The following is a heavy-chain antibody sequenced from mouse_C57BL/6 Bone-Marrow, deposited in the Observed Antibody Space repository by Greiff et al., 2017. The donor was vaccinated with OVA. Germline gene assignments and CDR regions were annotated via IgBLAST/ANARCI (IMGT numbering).Heavy chain of an antibody. J-gene: IGHJ4*01. CDR3: TRDGYYAMDY. CDR1: GFTFSSYA. CDR2: ISPGGDDT. Sequence: EVKVEESGAGLVKPGGSLKLSCAASGFTFSSYAMSWVRQTPEKRLEWVAYISPGGDDTYYADTVKGRFTISIDNAWNTLYLQMSSLKSEDTAVDYCTRDGYYAMDYWGQGTSVTVSS. V-gene: IGHV5-9-1*02. D-gene: IGHD2-3*01.